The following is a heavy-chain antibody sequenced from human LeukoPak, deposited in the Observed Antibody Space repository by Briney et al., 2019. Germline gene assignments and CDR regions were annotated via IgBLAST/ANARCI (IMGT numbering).Heavy chain of an antibody. CDR1: GGSISSGSNY. CDR2: IYTSGST. J-gene: IGHJ3*02. CDR3: ARDYGGNSGAFDI. V-gene: IGHV4-61*02. D-gene: IGHD4-23*01. Sequence: SSETLSLTCTVSGGSISSGSNYWSWIRQPAGKGLEWIGRIYTSGSTNYNPSLKSRVTISVDTSKNQFSLKLSSVTAADTAVYYCARDYGGNSGAFDIWGQGTMVTVSS.